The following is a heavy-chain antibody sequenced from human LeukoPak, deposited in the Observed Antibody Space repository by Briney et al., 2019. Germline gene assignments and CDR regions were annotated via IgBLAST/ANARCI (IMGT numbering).Heavy chain of an antibody. J-gene: IGHJ6*03. CDR2: FDPEDGET. CDR1: GYTLTELS. V-gene: IGHV1-24*01. Sequence: ASVKVSCKVSGYTLTELSMHWVRQAPGKGLEWIGGFDPEDGETIYAQKFQGRVTMTEDTSTDTAYMELSSLRSEDTAVYYCATDGGLQLVPFYYYYMDVWGKGTTVTVSS. CDR3: ATDGGLQLVPFYYYYMDV. D-gene: IGHD6-6*01.